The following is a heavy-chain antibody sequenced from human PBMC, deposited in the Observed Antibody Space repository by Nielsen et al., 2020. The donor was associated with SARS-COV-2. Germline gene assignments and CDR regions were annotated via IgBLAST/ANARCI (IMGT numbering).Heavy chain of an antibody. CDR2: IWYDGSNK. J-gene: IGHJ6*02. D-gene: IGHD3-3*01. CDR3: ARDSVSYDFWSGYYPPYYYGMDV. Sequence: GESLRLSCAASGFTFSSYGMHWVRQAPGKGLEWVAVIWYDGSNKYYADSVKGRFTISRDNSKNTLYLQMNSLRAEDTAVYYCARDSVSYDFWSGYYPPYYYGMDVWGQGTTVTVSS. V-gene: IGHV3-33*01. CDR1: GFTFSSYG.